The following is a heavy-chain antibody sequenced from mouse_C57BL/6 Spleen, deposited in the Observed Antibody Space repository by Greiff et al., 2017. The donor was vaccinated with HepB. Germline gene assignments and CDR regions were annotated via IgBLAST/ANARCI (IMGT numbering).Heavy chain of an antibody. CDR1: GYTFTSYW. CDR2: INPSNGGT. V-gene: IGHV1-53*01. CDR3: ARVGYDGGYAMDY. Sequence: QVQLQQPGTELVKPGASVKLSCKASGYTFTSYWMHWVKQRPGQGLEWIGNINPSNGGTNYNEKFKSKATLTVDKSSSTAYMQLISLTSEDSAVYYCARVGYDGGYAMDYWGQGTSVTVSS. D-gene: IGHD2-2*01. J-gene: IGHJ4*01.